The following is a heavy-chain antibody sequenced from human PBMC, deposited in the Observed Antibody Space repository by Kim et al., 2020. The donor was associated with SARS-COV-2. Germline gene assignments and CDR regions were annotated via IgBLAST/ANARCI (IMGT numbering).Heavy chain of an antibody. D-gene: IGHD2-15*01. Sequence: GGSLRLSCSASGFTFSSYAMHWVRQAPGKGLEYVSAISSNGGSTYYADSVKGRFTISIDNSKNTLYLQMSSLRAEDTAVYYCVKVGGKDPGSAEPDDAFDIWGQGTMVTVSS. CDR2: ISSNGGST. J-gene: IGHJ3*02. CDR3: VKVGGKDPGSAEPDDAFDI. V-gene: IGHV3-64D*06. CDR1: GFTFSSYA.